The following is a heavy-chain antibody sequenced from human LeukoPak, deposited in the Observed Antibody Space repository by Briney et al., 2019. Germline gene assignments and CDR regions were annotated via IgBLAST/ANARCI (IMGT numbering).Heavy chain of an antibody. CDR3: ARDVDTAMVISGSAFDI. J-gene: IGHJ3*02. D-gene: IGHD5-18*01. V-gene: IGHV1-18*01. CDR1: GYTFTTYG. Sequence: ASLKVSCKASGYTFTTYGISWVRQAPGQGLEWIGWISPNNGNTNYAQKFQGRVTITADESTSTAYMELSSLRSEDTAVYYCARDVDTAMVISGSAFDIWGQGTMVTVSS. CDR2: ISPNNGNT.